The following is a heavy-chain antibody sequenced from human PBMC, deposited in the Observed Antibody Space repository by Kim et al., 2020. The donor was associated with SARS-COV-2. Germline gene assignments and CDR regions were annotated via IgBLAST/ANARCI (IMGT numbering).Heavy chain of an antibody. V-gene: IGHV4-30-2*04. J-gene: IGHJ6*02. Sequence: YYHPSMESRVNISLDTSKNEFTLTLKSVTAADTAVYYCARESVQSLDVWGQGTTVTVSS. D-gene: IGHD3-10*02. CDR3: ARESVQSLDV.